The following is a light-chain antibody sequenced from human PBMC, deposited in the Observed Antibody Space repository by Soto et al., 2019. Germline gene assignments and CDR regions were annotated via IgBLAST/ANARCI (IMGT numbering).Light chain of an antibody. V-gene: IGLV2-14*03. J-gene: IGLJ2*01. CDR2: DVT. CDR1: TSDIGAYNY. Sequence: QPVLTQPASVSGSPGQSITISCTGTTSDIGAYNYVSWYQHHPGKAPKLLIYDVTDRPSGVSDRFSGSKSGNTASLTISGLQAEDEADYFCSSYTTINTVVLFGGGTKVTVL. CDR3: SSYTTINTVVL.